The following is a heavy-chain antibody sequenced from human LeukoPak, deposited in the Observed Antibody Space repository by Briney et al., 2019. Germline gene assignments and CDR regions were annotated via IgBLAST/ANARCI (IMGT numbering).Heavy chain of an antibody. D-gene: IGHD3-10*01. V-gene: IGHV4-59*01. CDR3: ATSTSTYGLPVNFDY. Sequence: PSETLSLTCTVSGGSISSYYWSWIRQPPGKGLEWIGYIYYSGNTNYNPSLKSRVTISVDTSKNQLSLKLSSVAAADTALYYCATSTSTYGLPVNFDYWGQGTLVTVSS. J-gene: IGHJ4*02. CDR1: GGSISSYY. CDR2: IYYSGNT.